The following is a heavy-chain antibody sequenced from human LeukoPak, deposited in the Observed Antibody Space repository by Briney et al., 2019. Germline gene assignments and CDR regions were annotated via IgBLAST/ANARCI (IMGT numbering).Heavy chain of an antibody. D-gene: IGHD1-26*01. CDR3: ARQGYSGSSDYFDY. V-gene: IGHV4-39*01. CDR2: IYYGGST. Sequence: PSETLSLTCTVSGGSISSSSHSWGWIRQPPGKGLEWIGSIYYGGSTYYNPSLKGRVTISIDTSKNQFSLKLSSVTAADTSVYYCARQGYSGSSDYFDYWGQGTLVTVSS. J-gene: IGHJ4*02. CDR1: GGSISSSSHS.